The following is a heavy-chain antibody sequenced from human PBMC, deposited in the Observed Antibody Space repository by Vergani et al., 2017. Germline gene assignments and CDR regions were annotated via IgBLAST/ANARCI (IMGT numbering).Heavy chain of an antibody. CDR1: GYSISSGYY. D-gene: IGHD6-19*01. V-gene: IGHV4-38-2*01. CDR2: IYHSGST. CDR3: ARLIGYVRSVAASYFDY. J-gene: IGHJ4*02. Sequence: QVQLQESGPGLVKPSETLSLTCAVSGYSISSGYYWGWIRQPPGKGLEWIGRIYHSGSTYYNPSLKSRVTISVDTSKNQFSLKLSSVTAADTAVYYCARLIGYVRSVAASYFDYWGQGTLVTVSS.